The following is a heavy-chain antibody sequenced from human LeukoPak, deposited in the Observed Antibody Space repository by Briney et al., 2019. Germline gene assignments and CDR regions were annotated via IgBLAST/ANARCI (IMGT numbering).Heavy chain of an antibody. CDR3: AKDHCSSTSCYETPPPHFDY. CDR2: IHTGGTT. J-gene: IGHJ4*02. D-gene: IGHD2-2*01. V-gene: IGHV3-53*01. Sequence: GGSLRLSCAASGFTVSSNYMSWVRQAPGKGLEWVSVIHTGGTTYYSDSVKGRFTISRDNSKNTLYLQMNSLRAEDTAVYYCAKDHCSSTSCYETPPPHFDYWGQGTLVTVSS. CDR1: GFTVSSNY.